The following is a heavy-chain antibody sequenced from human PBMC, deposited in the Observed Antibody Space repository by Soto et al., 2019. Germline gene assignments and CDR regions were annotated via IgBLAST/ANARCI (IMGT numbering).Heavy chain of an antibody. V-gene: IGHV4-4*09. D-gene: IGHD3-3*01. Sequence: SETLSLTCTVSGGSISTYYWNWIRHSPGKGLEWIGYIYRTGSTHYNPSLNSRAAISLGTSRNQFSLQLKSVTAADTAVYFCARQIGDDPFDIWGQGTMVTVSS. J-gene: IGHJ3*02. CDR1: GGSISTYY. CDR3: ARQIGDDPFDI. CDR2: IYRTGST.